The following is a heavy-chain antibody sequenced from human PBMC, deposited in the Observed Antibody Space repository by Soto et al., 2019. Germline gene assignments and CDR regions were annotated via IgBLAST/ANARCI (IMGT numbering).Heavy chain of an antibody. CDR2: ISGSGGSP. J-gene: IGHJ4*02. CDR3: AKEGTSGLYYFDY. CDR1: GFTFSNYW. D-gene: IGHD6-19*01. V-gene: IGHV3-23*01. Sequence: PGGSLRLSCAASGFTFSNYWMSWVRQAPGKGLEWVSTISGSGGSPYYADSVKGRFTISRDNSKNTLYLQMNSLRAGDSAIYYCAKEGTSGLYYFDYWGQGTLVTVSS.